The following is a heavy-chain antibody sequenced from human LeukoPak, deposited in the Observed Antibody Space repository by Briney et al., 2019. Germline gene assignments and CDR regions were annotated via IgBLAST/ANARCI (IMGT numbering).Heavy chain of an antibody. D-gene: IGHD5-24*01. CDR2: IYDSGST. Sequence: MTSETLSLTCTVSGGSIGSHYWSWIRQPPGKGLEWIGYIYDSGSTNYNPSLKSRVTISVDTSKNHFSLKLSSVTAADTAVYYCARDRKKRWLQSGSFDIWGQGTMVTVSS. CDR1: GGSIGSHY. V-gene: IGHV4-59*11. CDR3: ARDRKKRWLQSGSFDI. J-gene: IGHJ3*02.